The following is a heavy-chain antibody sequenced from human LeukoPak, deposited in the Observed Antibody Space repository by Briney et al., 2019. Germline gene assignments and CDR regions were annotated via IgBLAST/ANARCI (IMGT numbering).Heavy chain of an antibody. V-gene: IGHV4-59*13. J-gene: IGHJ1*01. CDR1: DGSISSYS. CDR2: IYANGNT. CDR3: ARGDEYFQH. Sequence: SETLSLTCTVSDGSISSYSWTWIRQPPGMGLEWIGYIYANGNTNYNPSLKSRVNISVDTSKSHFSLKVSSVTAADTAVYYCARGDEYFQHWSQGTLVTVSS.